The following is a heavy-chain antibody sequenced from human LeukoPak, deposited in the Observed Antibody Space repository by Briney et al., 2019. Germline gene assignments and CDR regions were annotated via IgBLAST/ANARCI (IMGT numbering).Heavy chain of an antibody. V-gene: IGHV1-69*05. CDR3: ARESGFGELLLNY. D-gene: IGHD3-10*01. Sequence: ASVKVSCKASGGTFSSYAISWVRQAPGQGLEWMGGIIPIFGTANYAQKFQGRVTITTDESTSTAYMELSSLRSEDTAVYYCARESGFGELLLNYWGQGTLVTVSS. CDR1: GGTFSSYA. J-gene: IGHJ4*02. CDR2: IIPIFGTA.